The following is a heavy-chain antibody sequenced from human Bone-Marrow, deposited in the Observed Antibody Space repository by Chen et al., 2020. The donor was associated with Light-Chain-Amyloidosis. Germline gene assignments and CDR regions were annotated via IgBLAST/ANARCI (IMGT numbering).Heavy chain of an antibody. Sequence: QVQLVQSGAEVKKPGSSVKVSCRTSGGTFSSFPIIWVRQAPGQGLEWVGGVIPILDTPTYAQKFQGRVTITADDSTSTAYMELRSMTSEDTAVYFCARVQRVLAAHALDIWGQGTIVSVSS. CDR2: VIPILDTP. CDR1: GGTFSSFP. V-gene: IGHV1-69*01. CDR3: ARVQRVLAAHALDI. J-gene: IGHJ3*02. D-gene: IGHD5-18*01.